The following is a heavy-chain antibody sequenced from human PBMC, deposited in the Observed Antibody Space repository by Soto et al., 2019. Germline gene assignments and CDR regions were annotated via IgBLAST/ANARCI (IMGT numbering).Heavy chain of an antibody. J-gene: IGHJ3*02. CDR2: MNNDGSYI. D-gene: IGHD2-8*01. CDR3: PKAGNGVRHPPPSFDI. CDR1: GFTFSSYW. Sequence: GGSLRLSCAASGFTFSSYWMYWVRQAPGKGLEWVSHMNNDGSYIIYAEYVKGRFTISRDNSKNTLNLQMNSLRDEDTAVYNRPKAGNGVRHPPPSFDIWGQGTMVTVSS. V-gene: IGHV3-74*01.